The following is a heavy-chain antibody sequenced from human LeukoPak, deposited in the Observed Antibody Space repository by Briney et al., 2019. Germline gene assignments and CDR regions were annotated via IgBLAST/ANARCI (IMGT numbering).Heavy chain of an antibody. Sequence: GGSLRLSCAASGFTFSSYSMNWVRQAPGKGLEWVSSISSSSSYIYYADSVKGRFTISRDNAKNSLYLQMNSLRAEDTAIYYCARAIRWLRSIDSWGQGTLVTVSS. CDR1: GFTFSSYS. D-gene: IGHD5-12*01. CDR2: ISSSSSYI. J-gene: IGHJ4*02. V-gene: IGHV3-21*01. CDR3: ARAIRWLRSIDS.